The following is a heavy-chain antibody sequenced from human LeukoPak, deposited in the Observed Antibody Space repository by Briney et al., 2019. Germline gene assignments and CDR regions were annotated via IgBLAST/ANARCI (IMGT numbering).Heavy chain of an antibody. D-gene: IGHD3-3*01. V-gene: IGHV1-24*01. J-gene: IGHJ4*02. Sequence: GASVKVSRKVSGYTLTELSMHWVRQAPGKGLEWMGGFDPEDGETIYAQKFQGRVTMTEDTSTDTAYMELSSLRSEDTAVYYCARRDDFWSGYYFDYWGQGTLVTVSS. CDR3: ARRDDFWSGYYFDY. CDR1: GYTLTELS. CDR2: FDPEDGET.